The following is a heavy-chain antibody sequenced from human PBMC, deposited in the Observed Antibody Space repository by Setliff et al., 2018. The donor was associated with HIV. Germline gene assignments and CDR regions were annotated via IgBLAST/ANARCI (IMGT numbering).Heavy chain of an antibody. CDR3: ARDNEEMAVPGAVFDY. J-gene: IGHJ4*02. CDR1: GGSISSSSYY. CDR2: IYYRGNT. D-gene: IGHD6-19*01. Sequence: PSETLSLTCTVSGGSISSSSYYWGWIRQSPEKGLEWIANIYYRGNTYYNPSLRSRFTISVDTSKNQFSLKLNSVTAADTAVYYCARDNEEMAVPGAVFDYWGQGIPVTVSS. V-gene: IGHV4-39*07.